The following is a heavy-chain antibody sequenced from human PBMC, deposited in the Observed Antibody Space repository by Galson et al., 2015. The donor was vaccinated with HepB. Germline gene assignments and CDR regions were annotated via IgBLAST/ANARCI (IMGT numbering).Heavy chain of an antibody. CDR1: GFTFSSYA. CDR2: ISGSGGST. Sequence: SLRLSCAASGFTFSSYAMSWVRQAPGKGLEWVSAISGSGGSTYYADSVKGRYTISRDNSKNTLYLQMNSLRAEDTAVYYCAKFLWEATYSSDYYFDYWGQGTLVTVSS. J-gene: IGHJ4*02. CDR3: AKFLWEATYSSDYYFDY. D-gene: IGHD6-19*01. V-gene: IGHV3-23*01.